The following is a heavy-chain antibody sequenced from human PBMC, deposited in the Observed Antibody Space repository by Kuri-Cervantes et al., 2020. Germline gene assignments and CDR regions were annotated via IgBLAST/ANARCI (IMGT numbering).Heavy chain of an antibody. CDR1: GYTFTGYY. Sequence: ASVKVSCKASGYTFTGYYMHWVRQAPGQGLEWMGWINPNSGGTNYAQKFQGRVTMTRDTSISTAYMELSRLRSDDTAVYYCAREALHYYGSGSYGDVWGQGTTVTVSS. J-gene: IGHJ6*02. CDR3: AREALHYYGSGSYGDV. D-gene: IGHD3-10*01. V-gene: IGHV1-2*02. CDR2: INPNSGGT.